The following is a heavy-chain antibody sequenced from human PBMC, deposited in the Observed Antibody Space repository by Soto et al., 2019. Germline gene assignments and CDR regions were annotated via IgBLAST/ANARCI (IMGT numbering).Heavy chain of an antibody. CDR2: ISGSGGST. Sequence: GGSLRLSCAASGFTFSSYAMSWVRQAPGKGLEWVSAISGSGGSTYYADSVKGRFTISRDNSKNTLYLQMNSLRAEDTAVYYCAKALEVFWSGYDDYWGQGTLVTVSS. D-gene: IGHD3-3*01. CDR1: GFTFSSYA. J-gene: IGHJ4*02. V-gene: IGHV3-23*01. CDR3: AKALEVFWSGYDDY.